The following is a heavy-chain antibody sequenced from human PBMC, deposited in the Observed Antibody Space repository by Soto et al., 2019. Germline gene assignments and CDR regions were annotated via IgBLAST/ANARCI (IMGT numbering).Heavy chain of an antibody. CDR2: INAGNGNT. CDR1: GYTFTSYA. Sequence: ASVKVSCKASGYTFTSYAMHWVRQAPGQGLEWMGWINAGNGNTKFSQKFQGRVTITRDTSASTAYMELRSLRSDDTAVYYCARAAFDYVWGSGPYFDYWGQGTLVTVSS. V-gene: IGHV1-3*01. J-gene: IGHJ4*02. D-gene: IGHD3-16*01. CDR3: ARAAFDYVWGSGPYFDY.